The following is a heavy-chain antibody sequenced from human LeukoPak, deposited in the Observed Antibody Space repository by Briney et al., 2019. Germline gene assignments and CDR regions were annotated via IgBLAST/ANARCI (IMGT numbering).Heavy chain of an antibody. CDR1: GGSISSSSYY. V-gene: IGHV4-39*07. D-gene: IGHD3-10*01. CDR2: IYYSGST. J-gene: IGHJ6*03. Sequence: SETLSLTCTVSGGSISSSSYYWGCIRQPPGKGLEWIGSIYYSGSTYYNPSLKSRVTISVDTSKNQFSLKLSSVTAADTAVYYCAKCITMVRGARQRYYYYMDVWGKGTTVTVSS. CDR3: AKCITMVRGARQRYYYYMDV.